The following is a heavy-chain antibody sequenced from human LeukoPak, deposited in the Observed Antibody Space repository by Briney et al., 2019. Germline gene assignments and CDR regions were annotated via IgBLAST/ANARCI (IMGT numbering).Heavy chain of an antibody. V-gene: IGHV3-23*01. J-gene: IGHJ6*02. D-gene: IGHD2-15*01. CDR1: GFTFSSYA. CDR2: IGGSGGST. Sequence: RAGGSLRLSCAASGFTFSSYAMSWVRQAPGKGLECVSTIGGSGGSTYYADSVKGRFTISRDNSKNTLYLHMNSLRAEDTAVYYCATLGYCSGGSCYSDYPYGMDVWGQGTTVTVSS. CDR3: ATLGYCSGGSCYSDYPYGMDV.